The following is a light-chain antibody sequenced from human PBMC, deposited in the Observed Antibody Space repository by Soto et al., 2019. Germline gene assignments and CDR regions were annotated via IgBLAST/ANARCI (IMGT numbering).Light chain of an antibody. Sequence: QSALTQPASVSGSPGQSITISCTGTSSDVGSYNLVSWYQQHPGKAPKLMIYEGSKRPSGVSNRFSGYKSGNTASLTISGRQAEDEADYYCCSYAGSSTLVVFGGGTKLTVL. V-gene: IGLV2-23*01. CDR1: SSDVGSYNL. CDR2: EGS. J-gene: IGLJ2*01. CDR3: CSYAGSSTLVV.